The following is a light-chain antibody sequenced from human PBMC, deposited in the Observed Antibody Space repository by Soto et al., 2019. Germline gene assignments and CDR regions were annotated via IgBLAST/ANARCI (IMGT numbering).Light chain of an antibody. V-gene: IGKV1-17*03. CDR3: QQRNNWPKIT. Sequence: DIQMTHSPSAMSASVGGRVKITCRASQGISNSLAWFQQKPGKVPKRLIYAASSLQSGVPSRFSGSGSGTEFTLTISSLQPEDFAVYYCQQRNNWPKITVGQGPRLEIK. J-gene: IGKJ5*01. CDR1: QGISNS. CDR2: AAS.